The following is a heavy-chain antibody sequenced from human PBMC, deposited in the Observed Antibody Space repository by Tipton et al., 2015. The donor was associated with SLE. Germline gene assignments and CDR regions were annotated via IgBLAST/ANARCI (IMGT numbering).Heavy chain of an antibody. V-gene: IGHV3-49*04. Sequence: SLRLSCTASGFTFGDYAMSWVRQAPGKGLEWVGFIRSKAYGGTTEYAASVKGRFTISRDDSKSIAYLQMNSLKTEDTAVYYCTSLPGIAAFYYFDYWGQGTLVTVSS. CDR1: GFTFGDYA. J-gene: IGHJ4*02. D-gene: IGHD6-13*01. CDR3: TSLPGIAAFYYFDY. CDR2: IRSKAYGGTT.